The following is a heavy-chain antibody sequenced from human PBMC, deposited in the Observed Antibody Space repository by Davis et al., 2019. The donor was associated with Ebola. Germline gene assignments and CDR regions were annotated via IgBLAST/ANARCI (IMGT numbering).Heavy chain of an antibody. CDR1: GYTFTGYY. CDR3: ARDFAVPVAGTSAGGFDM. V-gene: IGHV1-3*01. J-gene: IGHJ3*02. D-gene: IGHD6-19*01. Sequence: ASVKVSCKASGYTFTGYYMHWLRQAPGQGLEWMGWINAGNGYTKYSLKFRGRVTITKDTSASTAYMELSSLRSEDTAVYYCARDFAVPVAGTSAGGFDMWGQGTMVTVSS. CDR2: INAGNGYT.